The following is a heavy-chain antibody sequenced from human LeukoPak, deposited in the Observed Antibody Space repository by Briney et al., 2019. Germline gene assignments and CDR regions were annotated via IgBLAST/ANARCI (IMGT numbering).Heavy chain of an antibody. D-gene: IGHD3-10*01. J-gene: IGHJ4*02. CDR3: ARGYYYGSGSPQFDY. CDR1: GDSISSNY. CDR2: IYTSGYT. Sequence: SETLSLTCTVSGDSISSNYWSWIRQPAGKGLHWIGRIYTSGYTNYNPSLKSRVAMSLDTSKNQFSLKLSSVTAADTAVYYCARGYYYGSGSPQFDYWGQGTLVTVSS. V-gene: IGHV4-4*07.